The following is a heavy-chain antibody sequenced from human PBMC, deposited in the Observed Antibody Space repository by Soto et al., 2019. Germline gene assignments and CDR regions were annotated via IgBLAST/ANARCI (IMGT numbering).Heavy chain of an antibody. CDR2: IYYSGST. CDR1: GGSISSSSYY. CDR3: ARTGYYYDSSGYYY. J-gene: IGHJ4*02. Sequence: QLQLQESGPGLVKPSETLSLTCTVSGGSISSSSYYWGWIRQPPGKGLEWIGSIYYSGSTYYNPSLKSRVTISVDTSKNQFSLKLSSVTAADTAVYYCARTGYYYDSSGYYYWGQGTLVTVSS. V-gene: IGHV4-39*01. D-gene: IGHD3-22*01.